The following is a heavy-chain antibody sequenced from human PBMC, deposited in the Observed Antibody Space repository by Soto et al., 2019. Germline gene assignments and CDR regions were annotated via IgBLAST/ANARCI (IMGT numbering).Heavy chain of an antibody. D-gene: IGHD5-18*01. CDR1: RFTFSSSA. CDR3: ARGIGYSPPRYYYMDV. CDR2: ISGSGGST. V-gene: IGHV3-23*01. J-gene: IGHJ6*03. Sequence: GGSLRLSCAASRFTFSSSAMSWVRQAQGKGLEWVSAISGSGGSTYYADSVKGRFTISVDTSKNQFSLKLSSVTAADTAVYYCARGIGYSPPRYYYMDVWGKGTTVTVSS.